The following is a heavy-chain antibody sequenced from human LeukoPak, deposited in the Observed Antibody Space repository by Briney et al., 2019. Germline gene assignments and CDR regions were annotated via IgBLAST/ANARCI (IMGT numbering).Heavy chain of an antibody. V-gene: IGHV3-33*01. Sequence: PGGSLRLSCAAPGFTFSNYGMHWVRQAPGKGLEWVAVIWYDGSNKYYADSVKGRFTISRDNSKNTLYLQMNSLRAEDTAVYYCARDTSYDFWSGYFDYWGEGTLVTVSS. D-gene: IGHD3-3*01. J-gene: IGHJ4*02. CDR2: IWYDGSNK. CDR3: ARDTSYDFWSGYFDY. CDR1: GFTFSNYG.